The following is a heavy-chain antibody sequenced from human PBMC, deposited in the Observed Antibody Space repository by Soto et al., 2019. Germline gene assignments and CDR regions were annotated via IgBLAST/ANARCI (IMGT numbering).Heavy chain of an antibody. CDR3: AREATLGIAAAGTLGVFDI. CDR1: GGTFSSYA. V-gene: IGHV1-69*13. CDR2: IIPIFGTA. D-gene: IGHD6-13*01. Sequence: GASVKVSCKASGGTFSSYAISWVRQAPGQGLEWMGGIIPIFGTANYAQKFQGRVTITADESTSTAYMELSSLRSEDTAVYYCAREATLGIAAAGTLGVFDIWGQGTMVTVSS. J-gene: IGHJ3*02.